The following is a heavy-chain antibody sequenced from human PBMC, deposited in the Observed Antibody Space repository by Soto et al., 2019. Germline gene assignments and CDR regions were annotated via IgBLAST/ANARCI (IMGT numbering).Heavy chain of an antibody. D-gene: IGHD3-10*01. CDR1: GYTFTGYY. J-gene: IGHJ6*02. Sequence: ASVKVSCKASGYTFTGYYMHWVRQAPGQGLEWMGWINPNSGGTNYAQKFQGRVTMTRDKSISTAYIELSRLRSDDTAVYYCAREIPDYGSGSYYIGYYGMDVWGQGTTVTVSS. CDR2: INPNSGGT. CDR3: AREIPDYGSGSYYIGYYGMDV. V-gene: IGHV1-2*02.